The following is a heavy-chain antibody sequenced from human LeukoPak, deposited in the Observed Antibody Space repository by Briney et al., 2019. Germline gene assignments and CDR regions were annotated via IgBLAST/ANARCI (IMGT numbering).Heavy chain of an antibody. CDR3: ATVVWFGELLPFDY. CDR1: GYTLTELS. D-gene: IGHD3-10*01. CDR2: FDPEDGET. V-gene: IGHV1-24*01. Sequence: ASVTVSCKVSGYTLTELSMHWVRQAPGKGLEWMGGFDPEDGETIYAQKFQGRVTMTEDTSTDTAYMELSSLRSEDTAVYYCATVVWFGELLPFDYWGQGTLVTVSS. J-gene: IGHJ4*02.